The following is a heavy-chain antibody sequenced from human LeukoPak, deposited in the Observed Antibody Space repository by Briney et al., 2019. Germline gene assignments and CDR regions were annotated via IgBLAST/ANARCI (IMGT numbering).Heavy chain of an antibody. CDR1: GGTFSSYA. D-gene: IGHD6-6*01. CDR3: AGYSSSWHYYYMDV. CDR2: IIPIFGTA. J-gene: IGHJ6*03. V-gene: IGHV1-69*13. Sequence: SVKVSCKASGGTFSSYAISWVRQAPGQGLEWMGRIIPIFGTANYAQKFQGRVTITADESTSTAYMELSSLRSEDTAVYYCAGYSSSWHYYYMDVWGKGTTVTVSS.